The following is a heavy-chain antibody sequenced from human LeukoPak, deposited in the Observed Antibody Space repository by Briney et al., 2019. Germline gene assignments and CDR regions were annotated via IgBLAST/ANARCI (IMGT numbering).Heavy chain of an antibody. CDR2: IDPASGGT. V-gene: IGHV1-2*02. D-gene: IGHD2-2*02. Sequence: GASVRVSCKTSGYTFSAHYLHWVRQAPGQRPEWVGRIDPASGGTHYAQKFQGRVTVTRDTSTTTVDMELSGLRFDDTAVYYCARVPGPYTTSRFDFWGQGTLVTVSS. J-gene: IGHJ4*02. CDR1: GYTFSAHY. CDR3: ARVPGPYTTSRFDF.